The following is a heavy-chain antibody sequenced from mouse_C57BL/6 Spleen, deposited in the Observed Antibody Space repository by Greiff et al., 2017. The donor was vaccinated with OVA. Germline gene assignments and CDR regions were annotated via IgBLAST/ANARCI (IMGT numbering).Heavy chain of an antibody. J-gene: IGHJ2*01. V-gene: IGHV1-50*01. Sequence: QVQLKQPGAELVKPGASVKLSCKASGYTFTSYWMQWVKQRPGQGLEWIGEIDPSDSYTNYNQKFKGKATLTVDTSSSTAYMQLSSLTSEDSAVYYCARGRVGDYWGQGTTLTVSS. D-gene: IGHD1-1*01. CDR1: GYTFTSYW. CDR2: IDPSDSYT. CDR3: ARGRVGDY.